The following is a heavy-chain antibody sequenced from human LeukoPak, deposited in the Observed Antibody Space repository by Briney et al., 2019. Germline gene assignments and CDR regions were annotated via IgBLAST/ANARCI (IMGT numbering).Heavy chain of an antibody. CDR3: AREGTASGELDY. Sequence: GGSLRLSCAASGFTFSDFWMSWVRQAPGKGLEWVANIKQDGSEKNYVDSVKGRFTISRDNAKSSLFLQMNSLRAEDTAVYYCAREGTASGELDYWGQGTLVTVSS. CDR2: IKQDGSEK. J-gene: IGHJ4*02. V-gene: IGHV3-7*01. CDR1: GFTFSDFW. D-gene: IGHD6-13*01.